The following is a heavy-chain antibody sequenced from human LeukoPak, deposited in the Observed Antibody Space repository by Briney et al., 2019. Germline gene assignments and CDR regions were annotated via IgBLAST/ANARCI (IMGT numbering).Heavy chain of an antibody. Sequence: ASVKVSCKASGYTFTSYGISWVRQAPGQGLEWMGGISAYNGNTNYAQKLQGRVTMTTDTSTSTAYMELRSLRSDDTAVYYCARSEGRITMVRGALNHRLIDYWGQGTLVTVSS. V-gene: IGHV1-18*01. CDR1: GYTFTSYG. D-gene: IGHD3-10*01. CDR3: ARSEGRITMVRGALNHRLIDY. CDR2: ISAYNGNT. J-gene: IGHJ4*02.